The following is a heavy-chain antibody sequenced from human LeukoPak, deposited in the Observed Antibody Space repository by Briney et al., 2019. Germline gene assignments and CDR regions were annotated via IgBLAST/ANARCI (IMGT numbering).Heavy chain of an antibody. CDR2: INPSGGST. CDR3: ASFLASYSSSWYGDFQH. V-gene: IGHV1-46*01. Sequence: GASVKVSCKASGYTFTSYYMHWVRQAPGQGLEWMGIINPSGGSTSYAQKFQGRVTMTRDTSTSTVYMELSSLRSEDTAVYYCASFLASYSSSWYGDFQHWGQGTLVTVSS. J-gene: IGHJ1*01. CDR1: GYTFTSYY. D-gene: IGHD6-13*01.